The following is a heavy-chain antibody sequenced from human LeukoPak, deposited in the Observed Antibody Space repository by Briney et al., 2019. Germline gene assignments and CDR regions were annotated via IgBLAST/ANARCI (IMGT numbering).Heavy chain of an antibody. CDR2: ISDSSSYI. J-gene: IGHJ4*02. CDR3: ARYYGSGSPPFDY. CDR1: GFSFSTNS. V-gene: IGHV3-21*01. D-gene: IGHD3-10*01. Sequence: GGSLRLSCVASGFSFSTNSMNWVRQAPGKGLEWVSSISDSSSYIYYADSVKGRFTISRDNAKNSLYLQMNSLRAEDTAVYYCARYYGSGSPPFDYWGQGSLVTVSS.